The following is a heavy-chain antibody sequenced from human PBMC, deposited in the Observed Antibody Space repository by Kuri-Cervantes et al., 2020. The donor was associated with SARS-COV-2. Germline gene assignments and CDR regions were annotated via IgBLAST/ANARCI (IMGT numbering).Heavy chain of an antibody. V-gene: IGHV3-21*04. CDR3: AKDLGGAGTAAYDAFDI. CDR1: GFSFSTYA. J-gene: IGHJ3*02. D-gene: IGHD1-1*01. Sequence: LSLTCAASGFSFSTYAMTWVRQARGKGLEWVSSISSESAYIYYAESVRGRFAISRDNSKNTLYLQMNYLRVEDTAIYYCAKDLGGAGTAAYDAFDIWGQGTMVTVSS. CDR2: ISSESAYI.